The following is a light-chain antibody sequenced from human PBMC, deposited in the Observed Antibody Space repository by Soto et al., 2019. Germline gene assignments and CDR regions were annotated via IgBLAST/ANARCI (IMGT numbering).Light chain of an antibody. CDR1: SSNIGAGYD. J-gene: IGLJ1*01. CDR3: QSYDSSRSGYV. CDR2: GNS. Sequence: QSVLTQPPSVSGAPGQRVTISCTGSSSNIGAGYDVHWYQQLPVTAPKLLIYGNSNRPSGVPDRFSGSKSGTSASLAITGLQAEDAAEYYCQSYDSSRSGYVFGTGTKLTVL. V-gene: IGLV1-40*01.